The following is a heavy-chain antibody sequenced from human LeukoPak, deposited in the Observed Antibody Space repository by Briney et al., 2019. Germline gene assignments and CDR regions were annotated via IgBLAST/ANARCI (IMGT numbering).Heavy chain of an antibody. D-gene: IGHD1-26*01. CDR2: IYYSGST. J-gene: IGHJ6*02. CDR3: ARDSAWPYYGMDV. Sequence: SQTLSLTCTVSGGSISSGDYYWSWTRQPPGKGLEWIGYIYYSGSTYYNPSLKSRVTISVDTSKNQFSLKLSSVTAADTAVYYCARDSAWPYYGMDVWGQGTTVTVSS. CDR1: GGSISSGDYY. V-gene: IGHV4-30-4*01.